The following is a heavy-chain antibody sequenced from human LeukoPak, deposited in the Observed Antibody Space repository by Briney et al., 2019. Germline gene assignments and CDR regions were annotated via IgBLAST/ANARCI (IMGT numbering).Heavy chain of an antibody. V-gene: IGHV4-59*08. J-gene: IGHJ6*02. CDR1: GGSISNYY. CDR3: ARMGGGYYYYGMDV. CDR2: IYYSGYT. D-gene: IGHD2-15*01. Sequence: PSETLSLTCTVSGGSISNYYRSWTRQPPGKGLEWIGYIYYSGYTNYNPSLKSRVTISVDTSRKQFSLKLSSVTVADTAVYYCARMGGGYYYYGMDVWGQGTTVTVSS.